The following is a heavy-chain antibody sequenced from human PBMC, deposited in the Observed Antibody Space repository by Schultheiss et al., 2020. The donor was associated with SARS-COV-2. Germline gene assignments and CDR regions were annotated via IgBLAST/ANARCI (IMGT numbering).Heavy chain of an antibody. Sequence: SETLSLTCAVYGGSFSGYYWSWIRQPPGKGLEWIGEINHSGSTNYNPSLKSRVTISVDTSKNQFSLKLSSVTAADTAVYYCAGGEYCSGGSCSGYYYYYYMDVWGKGTTVTVSS. CDR1: GGSFSGYY. CDR2: INHSGST. D-gene: IGHD2-15*01. J-gene: IGHJ6*03. V-gene: IGHV4-34*01. CDR3: AGGEYCSGGSCSGYYYYYYMDV.